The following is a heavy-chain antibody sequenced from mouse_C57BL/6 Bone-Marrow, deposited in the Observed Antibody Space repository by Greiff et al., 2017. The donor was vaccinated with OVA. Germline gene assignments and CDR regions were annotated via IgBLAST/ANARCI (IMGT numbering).Heavy chain of an antibody. J-gene: IGHJ2*01. CDR1: GYTFTNYL. CDR2: INHGSGGT. Sequence: VQLQQSGAELVRPGTSVKVSCTASGYTFTNYLIEWVKQRPGQGLEWIGVINHGSGGTNYNEKLKGKATLTADKSSSTAYLQLSSLTSEDSAVYFCARRVGTTVVDYFDYWGQGTTLTVSS. V-gene: IGHV1-54*01. D-gene: IGHD1-1*01. CDR3: ARRVGTTVVDYFDY.